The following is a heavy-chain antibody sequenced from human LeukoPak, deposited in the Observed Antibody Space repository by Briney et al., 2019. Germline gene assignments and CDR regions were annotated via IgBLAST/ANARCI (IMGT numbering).Heavy chain of an antibody. D-gene: IGHD1-14*01. V-gene: IGHV4-59*01. J-gene: IGHJ5*02. Sequence: SETLSLTCTVSGGSISSYYWSWIRRPPGKGLEWIGYIYYSGSTNYNPSLKSRVTISVDTSKNQFSLKLSSVTAADTAVYYCARGRKGWFDPWGQGTLVTVSS. CDR2: IYYSGST. CDR3: ARGRKGWFDP. CDR1: GGSISSYY.